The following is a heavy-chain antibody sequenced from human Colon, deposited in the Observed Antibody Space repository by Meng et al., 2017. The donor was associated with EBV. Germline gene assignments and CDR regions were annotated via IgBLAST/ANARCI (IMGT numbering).Heavy chain of an antibody. CDR2: ISTNTGNP. CDR1: GYTFTRYP. Sequence: QVQLVQCGSELKKPGASVKVSCKASGYTFTRYPMNWVRQAPGQGLEWMGWISTNTGNPTYAQGFTGRFVFSVDTSVSTAYLQISSLKAEDTAVYYCGTLKYTSGFYGPAYWGQGALVTVSS. J-gene: IGHJ4*02. CDR3: GTLKYTSGFYGPAY. V-gene: IGHV7-4-1*02. D-gene: IGHD6-19*01.